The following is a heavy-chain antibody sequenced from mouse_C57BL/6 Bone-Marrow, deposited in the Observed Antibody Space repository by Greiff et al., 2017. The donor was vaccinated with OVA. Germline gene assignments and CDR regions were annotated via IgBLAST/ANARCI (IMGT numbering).Heavy chain of an antibody. CDR1: GYTFTSYG. D-gene: IGHD2-3*01. Sequence: QVQLQQSGAELARPGASVKLSCKASGYTFTSYGISWVKQRTGPGLEWIGAIYPRSGNTNYNEQFKGKATLTADKSSSPAYMELRSLTSEDSAVYFCARCEYDGGHYAMDDWGQGTSVTVSS. CDR2: IYPRSGNT. CDR3: ARCEYDGGHYAMDD. V-gene: IGHV1-81*01. J-gene: IGHJ4*01.